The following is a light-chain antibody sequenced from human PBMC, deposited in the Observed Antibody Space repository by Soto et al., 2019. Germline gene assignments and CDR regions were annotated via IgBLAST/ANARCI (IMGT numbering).Light chain of an antibody. J-gene: IGLJ2*01. CDR1: RSNIGSNY. CDR2: DNH. CDR3: GTWDSSLRAVV. V-gene: IGLV1-51*01. Sequence: QSVLTQPPSMSAAPGQKVTISCSGSRSNIGSNYVTWYQHLPGTAPKLVIYDNHQRPSGISDRFSGSKSGTSATLGIAGIQTGDEDDYYCGTWDSSLRAVVFGGGTNVTVL.